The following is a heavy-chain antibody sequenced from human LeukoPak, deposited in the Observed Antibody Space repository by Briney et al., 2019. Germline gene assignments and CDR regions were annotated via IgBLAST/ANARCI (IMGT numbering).Heavy chain of an antibody. J-gene: IGHJ6*02. V-gene: IGHV3-30*18. CDR3: AKTLDYGDSYYYYGMDV. D-gene: IGHD4-17*01. CDR1: GFTFSSYG. CDR2: ISYDGSNK. Sequence: GGSLRLSCAASGFTFSSYGMHWVRQAPGKGLEWVAVISYDGSNKYYADSVKGRFTISRDNSKNTLYLQMNSLRAEDTAVYYCAKTLDYGDSYYYYGMDVWGQGTTVTVSS.